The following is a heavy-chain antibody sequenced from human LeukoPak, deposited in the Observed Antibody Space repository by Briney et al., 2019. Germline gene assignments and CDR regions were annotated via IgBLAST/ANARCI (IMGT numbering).Heavy chain of an antibody. J-gene: IGHJ6*03. V-gene: IGHV3-30*04. D-gene: IGHD6-6*01. Sequence: GGSLRLSCEASGFTFSTFPLHWVRQTPDKRLEWVAVISHDGRDTYYADSVMGRFTISRDNSKNTLYLQMNGLSPEDTAVVYCARVGRVSIYPSYMDVWGKGTTVTVSS. CDR3: ARVGRVSIYPSYMDV. CDR1: GFTFSTFP. CDR2: ISHDGRDT.